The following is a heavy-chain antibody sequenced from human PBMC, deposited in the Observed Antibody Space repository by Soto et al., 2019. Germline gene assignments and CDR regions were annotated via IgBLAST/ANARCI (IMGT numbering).Heavy chain of an antibody. CDR3: ARGHYDFWSGYFATIDY. J-gene: IGHJ4*02. CDR2: IHYSGST. V-gene: IGHV4-59*08. D-gene: IGHD3-3*01. CDR1: GGSINSYY. Sequence: PSETLSLTCTVSGGSINSYYWSWIRQPPGKGLEWIGYIHYSGSTKYNPSLKSRVTISADTSKNQFSLKLSSVTAADTAVYYCARGHYDFWSGYFATIDYWGQGTLVTVSS.